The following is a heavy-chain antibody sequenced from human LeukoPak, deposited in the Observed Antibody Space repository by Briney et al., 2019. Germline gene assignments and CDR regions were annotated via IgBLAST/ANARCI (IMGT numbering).Heavy chain of an antibody. CDR3: AGRVVTAIVGAFDI. D-gene: IGHD2-21*02. CDR2: ISGSGGST. CDR1: GFTFSSYS. Sequence: GGSLRLSCAASGFTFSSYSMNWVRQAPGKGLEWVSAISGSGGSTYYADSVKGRFTISRDNSKNTLYLQMNSLRAEDTDVYYCAGRVVTAIVGAFDIWGQGTMVTVSS. V-gene: IGHV3-23*01. J-gene: IGHJ3*02.